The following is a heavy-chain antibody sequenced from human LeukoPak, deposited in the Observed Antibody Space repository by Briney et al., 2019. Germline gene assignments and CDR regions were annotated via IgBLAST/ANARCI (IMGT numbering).Heavy chain of an antibody. Sequence: SETLSLTCTVSGGSISSGGYYWSWIRQHPGKGLEWIGYIYYSGSTYYNPSLKSRVTISVDTSKNQFSLKLSSVTAADTAVYYCARVAPTYDFWSGYVVDPWGQGTLVTVSS. CDR1: GGSISSGGYY. CDR2: IYYSGST. D-gene: IGHD3-3*01. V-gene: IGHV4-31*03. CDR3: ARVAPTYDFWSGYVVDP. J-gene: IGHJ5*02.